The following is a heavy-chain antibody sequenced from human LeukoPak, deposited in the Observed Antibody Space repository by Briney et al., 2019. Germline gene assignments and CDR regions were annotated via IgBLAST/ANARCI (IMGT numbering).Heavy chain of an antibody. J-gene: IGHJ3*02. CDR2: ISSSSSYI. V-gene: IGHV3-21*01. CDR3: ARIHSRGILEGAFDI. D-gene: IGHD2-21*01. CDR1: GFTFSSYS. Sequence: GGSLRLSCAASGFTFSSYSMNWVRQAPGKGLEWVSSISSSSSYIYYADSVKGRFTISRDNAKNSLYLQMDSLRAEDTAVYCCARIHSRGILEGAFDIWGQGTMVTVSS.